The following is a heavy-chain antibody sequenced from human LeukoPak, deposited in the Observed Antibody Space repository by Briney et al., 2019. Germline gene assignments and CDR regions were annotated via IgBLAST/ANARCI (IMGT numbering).Heavy chain of an antibody. CDR1: GYTLTELS. CDR3: ARDTRSYGSGSYYPIDY. Sequence: ASVKVSCKVSGYTLTELSMHWVRQAPGQGLEWRGWISPYNGNTNYPQKVQGRVTMTTDTSTSTAYMELRSLRSDDTAVYYCARDTRSYGSGSYYPIDYWGQGTLVTVSS. V-gene: IGHV1-18*01. J-gene: IGHJ4*02. D-gene: IGHD3-10*01. CDR2: ISPYNGNT.